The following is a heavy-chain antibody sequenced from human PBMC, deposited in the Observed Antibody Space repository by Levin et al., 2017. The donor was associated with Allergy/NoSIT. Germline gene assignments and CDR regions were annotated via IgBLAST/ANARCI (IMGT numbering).Heavy chain of an antibody. V-gene: IGHV3-9*01. CDR3: AKDTVTYYDFWSGYYGGYFDY. CDR2: ISWNSGSI. Sequence: GGSLRLSCAASGFTFDDYAMHWVRQAPGKGLEWVSGISWNSGSIGYADSVKGRFTISRDNAKNSLYLQMNSLRAEDTALYYCAKDTVTYYDFWSGYYGGYFDYWGQGTLVTVSS. CDR1: GFTFDDYA. J-gene: IGHJ4*02. D-gene: IGHD3-3*01.